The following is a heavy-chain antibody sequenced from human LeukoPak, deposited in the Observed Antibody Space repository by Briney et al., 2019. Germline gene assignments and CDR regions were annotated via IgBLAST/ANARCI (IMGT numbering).Heavy chain of an antibody. V-gene: IGHV1-8*03. Sequence: ASVKVSCKASGYTFTSYGISWVRQAPGQGLEWMGWMNPNSGNTGYAQKFQGRVTITRNTSISTAYMELSSLSSEDTAVYSCARGVNTYLWFGGDYMDVWGKGSTVTVSS. CDR2: MNPNSGNT. J-gene: IGHJ6*03. CDR3: ARGVNTYLWFGGDYMDV. D-gene: IGHD3-16*01. CDR1: GYTFTSYG.